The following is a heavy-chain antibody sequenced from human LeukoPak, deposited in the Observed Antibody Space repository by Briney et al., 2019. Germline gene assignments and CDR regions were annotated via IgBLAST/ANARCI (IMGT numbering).Heavy chain of an antibody. CDR2: IKQDGSEK. J-gene: IGHJ4*02. CDR1: GFTFSSYS. V-gene: IGHV3-7*01. CDR3: VGFPG. D-gene: IGHD7-27*01. Sequence: QPGGSLRLSCAASGFTFSSYSMNWVRQAPGKGLEWVANIKQDGSEKNYVDSVKGRSTISRDNAKNSLYLQMNSLRAEDTAVYYCVGFPGGGQGTLVTVSS.